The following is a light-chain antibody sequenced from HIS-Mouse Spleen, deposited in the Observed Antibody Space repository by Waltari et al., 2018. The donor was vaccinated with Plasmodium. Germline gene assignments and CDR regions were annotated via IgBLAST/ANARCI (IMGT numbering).Light chain of an antibody. J-gene: IGLJ3*02. Sequence: NFMLTQPHSVSESPGKTVTISCTRSSRIIASTHLPLYQQRPGSAPTTGIVEDNQRPSGVPDRFSGSIDSSSNSASLTISGLKTEDEADYYCQSYDSSNWVFGGGTKLTVL. CDR2: EDN. CDR3: QSYDSSNWV. V-gene: IGLV6-57*04. CDR1: SRIIASTH.